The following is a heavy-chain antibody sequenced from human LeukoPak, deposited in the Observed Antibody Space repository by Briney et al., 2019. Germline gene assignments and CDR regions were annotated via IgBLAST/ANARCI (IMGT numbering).Heavy chain of an antibody. D-gene: IGHD6-19*01. V-gene: IGHV1-18*01. CDR1: GYTFTSYG. J-gene: IGHJ4*02. CDR2: ISAYNGNT. Sequence: ASVTVSCKASGYTFTSYGISWVRQAPGQGLEWMGWISAYNGNTNYAQKLQGRVTMTTDTSTSTAYMELRSLRSDDTAVYYCARDSSGRYKMAFDYWGQGTLVTVSS. CDR3: ARDSSGRYKMAFDY.